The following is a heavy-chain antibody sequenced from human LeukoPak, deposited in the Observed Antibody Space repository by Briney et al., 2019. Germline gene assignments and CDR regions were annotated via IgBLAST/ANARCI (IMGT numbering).Heavy chain of an antibody. CDR1: GFTFSSYA. CDR3: ARESYYYGSGRTDNSYYFDY. CDR2: ISYDGSNK. V-gene: IGHV3-30-3*01. D-gene: IGHD3-10*01. J-gene: IGHJ4*02. Sequence: GGSLRLSCAASGFTFSSYAMHWVRQAPGKGLEWVAVISYDGSNKYYADSVKGRFTISRDNSKNTLYLQMNSLRAEDTAVYYCARESYYYGSGRTDNSYYFDYWGQGTLVTVSS.